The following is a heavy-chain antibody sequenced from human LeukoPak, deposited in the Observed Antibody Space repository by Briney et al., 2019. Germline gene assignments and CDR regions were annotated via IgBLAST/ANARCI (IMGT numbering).Heavy chain of an antibody. Sequence: PGGSLRLSCAASGFTFADYAMHWVRQAPGQGLEWVSLISADGGTTYYAGSVKGRFTISRDNSKKSLYLQMNSLRSEDTAFYYCAKDKSSSWYGGWFDPWGQGTLVTVSS. V-gene: IGHV3-43*02. CDR2: ISADGGTT. J-gene: IGHJ5*02. D-gene: IGHD6-13*01. CDR3: AKDKSSSWYGGWFDP. CDR1: GFTFADYA.